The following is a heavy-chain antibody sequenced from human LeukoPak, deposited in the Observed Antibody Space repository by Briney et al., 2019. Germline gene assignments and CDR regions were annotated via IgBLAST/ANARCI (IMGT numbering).Heavy chain of an antibody. CDR1: GITFSNAW. D-gene: IGHD3-10*01. J-gene: IGHJ1*01. CDR3: TTDRGDFQH. V-gene: IGHV3-15*07. Sequence: GGSLRLSCVVSGITFSNAWMNWVRQTPGKGLEWVGRIKSKVNGGTTDYAAPVKGRFTISRDDSKNTLYLQMNSLKTEDTAVYYCTTDRGDFQHWGQGTLVTVSS. CDR2: IKSKVNGGTT.